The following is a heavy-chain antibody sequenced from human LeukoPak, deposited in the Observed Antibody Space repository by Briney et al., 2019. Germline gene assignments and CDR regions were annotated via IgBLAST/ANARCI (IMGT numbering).Heavy chain of an antibody. CDR2: ISSSGSTI. J-gene: IGHJ6*03. D-gene: IGHD4-17*01. CDR3: ARRGILYGDIGRYYYYMDA. CDR1: GFTFSDYY. Sequence: NTGGSLRLSCAASGFTFSDYYLSWIRQAPGKGLEWVSYISSSGSTIYYADSVKGRFTISRDNAKNSLYLQMNSLRAEETAEYCGARRGILYGDIGRYYYYMDAWGEGTTVTDSS. V-gene: IGHV3-11*04.